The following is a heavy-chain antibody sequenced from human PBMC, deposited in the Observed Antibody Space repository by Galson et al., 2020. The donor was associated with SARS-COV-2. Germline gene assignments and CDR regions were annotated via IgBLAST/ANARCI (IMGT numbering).Heavy chain of an antibody. V-gene: IGHV2-26*01. D-gene: IGHD3-3*01. J-gene: IGHJ6*03. CDR1: GFSLSNARMG. Sequence: SGPTLVKPTETLTLTCTVSGFSLSNARMGVSWIRQPPGKALEWLAHIFSNDEKSYSTSLKSRLTISKDTSKSQVVLTMTNMDPVDTATYYCARNYVPSGYHYYYYYYYMDVWGKGTTVTVSS. CDR2: IFSNDEK. CDR3: ARNYVPSGYHYYYYYYYMDV.